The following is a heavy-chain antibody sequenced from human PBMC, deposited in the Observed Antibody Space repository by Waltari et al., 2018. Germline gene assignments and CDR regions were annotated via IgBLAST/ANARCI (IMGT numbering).Heavy chain of an antibody. CDR3: AREGVGATSLAY. CDR1: GGSVSRGSYH. V-gene: IGHV4-61*01. J-gene: IGHJ4*02. Sequence: QVQLQESSPGLVKPSETLSLTCTVSGGSVSRGSYHWSWIRQPPGKGLEWIGYLYYSGSTNYNPSLRSRATISLDTSKSQFSLMLNSVTAADTAFYYCAREGVGATSLAYWGQGILVTVSS. D-gene: IGHD1-26*01. CDR2: LYYSGST.